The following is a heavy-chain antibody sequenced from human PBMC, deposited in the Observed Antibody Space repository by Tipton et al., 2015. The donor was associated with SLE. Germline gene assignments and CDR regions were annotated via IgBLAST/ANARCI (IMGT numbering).Heavy chain of an antibody. CDR3: ARESFTNDFYYYVDV. CDR1: GGSISSYY. D-gene: IGHD2-8*01. V-gene: IGHV4-59*01. CDR2: IYYSGST. J-gene: IGHJ6*03. Sequence: LSCTVSGGSISSYYWSWIRQPPGKGLEWIGYIYYSGSTNYNPSLKSRVTISVDTPKNQFSLKLNSVTAADTAVYYCARESFTNDFYYYVDVWGKGTTVTVSS.